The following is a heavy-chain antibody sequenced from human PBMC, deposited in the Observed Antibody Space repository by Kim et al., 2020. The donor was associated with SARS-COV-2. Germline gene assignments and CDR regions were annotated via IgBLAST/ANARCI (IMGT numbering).Heavy chain of an antibody. J-gene: IGHJ4*02. CDR2: IQSMTNGGTT. CDR3: ATGGDQLLLELAY. D-gene: IGHD2-2*01. V-gene: IGHV3-15*01. CDR1: GFTFSNAW. Sequence: GGSLRLSCAASGFTFSNAWMNWVRQAPGKGLEWVGRIQSMTNGGTTDYAAPVKGRFTISRDDSKNTRQLQMNSLKTEDTAVYYCATGGDQLLLELAYWGQGTLVTVSS.